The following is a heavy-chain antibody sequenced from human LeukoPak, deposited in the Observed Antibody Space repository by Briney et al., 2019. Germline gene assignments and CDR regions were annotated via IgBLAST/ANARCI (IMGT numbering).Heavy chain of an antibody. CDR3: ARQGSISWYSHDY. D-gene: IGHD6-13*01. V-gene: IGHV5-51*01. J-gene: IGHJ4*02. CDR1: GYSFSNYW. Sequence: PGESLKISCKGFGYSFSNYWIGWVRQMPGKGLEWMGIIYPGDSHTRYSPSFQGQATMSADKSISTAYLQWSSLKASDSAMYYCARQGSISWYSHDYWGQGNLVTVSS. CDR2: IYPGDSHT.